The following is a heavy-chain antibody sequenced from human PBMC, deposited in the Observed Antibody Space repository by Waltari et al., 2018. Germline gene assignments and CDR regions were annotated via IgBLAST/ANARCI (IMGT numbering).Heavy chain of an antibody. V-gene: IGHV3-7*01. CDR2: IKQDGSET. D-gene: IGHD3-10*01. J-gene: IGHJ4*02. CDR1: GFSLTGYW. Sequence: EVQLVESGGGLVQPGGSLRLSCAAPGFSLTGYWMSWVRQAPGKGLEWVANIKQDGSETNYVDSVKGRFTISRDNAKNSLYLQMNSLRAEDTAVYYCARGRITIGPWGQGSLVTVSS. CDR3: ARGRITIGP.